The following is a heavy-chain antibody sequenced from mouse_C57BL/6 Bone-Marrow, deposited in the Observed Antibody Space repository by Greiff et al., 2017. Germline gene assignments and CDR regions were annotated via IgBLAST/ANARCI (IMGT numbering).Heavy chain of an antibody. J-gene: IGHJ3*01. CDR1: GFNITDDY. CDR2: IDPENGDT. CDR3: TTWGYFCAY. Sequence: EVQLQQSGAELVRPGASVKLSCTASGFNITDDYMHWVKQRPEQGLEWIGWIDPENGDTEYASKFQGKATITADTSSNTAYLQLSSLTSEDTAVYYCTTWGYFCAYWGQGTLVTVSA. D-gene: IGHD2-14*01. V-gene: IGHV14-4*01.